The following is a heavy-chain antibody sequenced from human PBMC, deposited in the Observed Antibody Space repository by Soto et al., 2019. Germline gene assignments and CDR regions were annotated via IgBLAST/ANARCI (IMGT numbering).Heavy chain of an antibody. Sequence: GGSLRLSCAASGFTFSSYEMNWVRQAPGKGQEWVSYISSSGSTIYYADSVKGRFTISRDNAKNSLYLQMNSLRAEDTAVYYCARVSGYSYGPQAGGGFDYWGQGTLGTVSS. J-gene: IGHJ4*02. V-gene: IGHV3-48*03. CDR2: ISSSGSTI. CDR1: GFTFSSYE. CDR3: ARVSGYSYGPQAGGGFDY. D-gene: IGHD5-18*01.